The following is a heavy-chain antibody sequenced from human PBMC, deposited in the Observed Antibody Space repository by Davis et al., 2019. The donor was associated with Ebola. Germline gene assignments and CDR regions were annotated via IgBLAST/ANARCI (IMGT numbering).Heavy chain of an antibody. CDR1: GFTFSTYG. Sequence: GESLKISCAASGFTFSTYGMHWVRQAPGKGLEWVAVISYDGSQKYYTGSVKGRFTISRDNSKNTLYLQMNSLRAEDTAMFYCAKKVVIPIGHDAFDIWGQGTMVTVSS. CDR2: ISYDGSQK. CDR3: AKKVVIPIGHDAFDI. J-gene: IGHJ3*02. D-gene: IGHD2-21*01. V-gene: IGHV3-30*18.